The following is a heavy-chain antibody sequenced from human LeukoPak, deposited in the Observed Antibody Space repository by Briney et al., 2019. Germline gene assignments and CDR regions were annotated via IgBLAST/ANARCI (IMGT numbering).Heavy chain of an antibody. D-gene: IGHD5-18*01. CDR2: ISSSSSYI. CDR3: ARTSGYSYGYRFNY. Sequence: AGGSLRLSCAASGFTFSSYSMNWVRQAPGKGLEWVSSISSSSSYIYYADSVKGRFTISRDNAKNSLYLQMNSLRAEDTAVYYCARTSGYSYGYRFNYWGQGTLVTVSS. V-gene: IGHV3-21*01. CDR1: GFTFSSYS. J-gene: IGHJ4*02.